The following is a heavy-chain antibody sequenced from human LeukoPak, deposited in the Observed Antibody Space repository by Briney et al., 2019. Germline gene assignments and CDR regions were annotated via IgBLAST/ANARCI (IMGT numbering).Heavy chain of an antibody. CDR3: ARDIPLPTTWIQLWLTMDV. J-gene: IGHJ6*03. V-gene: IGHV1-2*02. D-gene: IGHD5-18*01. CDR1: GYTFTGYY. CDR2: INPNSGGT. Sequence: ASVKVSCKASGYTFTGYYMHWVRQAPGQGLEWMGWINPNSGGTNYAQKFQGRVTMTRDTSISTAYMELSRLRSDDTAVYYCARDIPLPTTWIQLWLTMDVWGKGTTVTVSS.